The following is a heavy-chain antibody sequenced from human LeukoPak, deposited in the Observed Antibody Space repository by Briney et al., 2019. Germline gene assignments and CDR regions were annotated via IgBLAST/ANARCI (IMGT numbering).Heavy chain of an antibody. J-gene: IGHJ4*02. CDR2: IYYSGST. CDR1: GGSISSYY. Sequence: SETLSLTCTVSGGSISSYYWXXXXQPPGKXLEWIGYIYYSGSTNXNPSLKSRVTIXXDXXKNQFSLKLSSVTAADTAVYYCASSLWSYFDYWGQGTLVTVSS. D-gene: IGHD3-10*01. CDR3: ASSLWSYFDY. V-gene: IGHV4-59*01.